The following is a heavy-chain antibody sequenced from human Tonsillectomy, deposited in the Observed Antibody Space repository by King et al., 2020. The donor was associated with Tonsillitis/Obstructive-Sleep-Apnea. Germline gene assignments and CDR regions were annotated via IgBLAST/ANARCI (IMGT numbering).Heavy chain of an antibody. Sequence: VQLVESGGGLVQPGGSLRLSCAASGFTVSRNYMSWVRQAPGKGLDWVSVIYSGGSTYYADSVKGRFTISRDNSKNTLYLQMNSLRAEDTAVYYWARGLWIKLWHPFDPWGQGTLVTVSS. CDR1: GFTVSRNY. V-gene: IGHV3-66*01. CDR3: ARGLWIKLWHPFDP. D-gene: IGHD5-18*01. J-gene: IGHJ5*02. CDR2: IYSGGST.